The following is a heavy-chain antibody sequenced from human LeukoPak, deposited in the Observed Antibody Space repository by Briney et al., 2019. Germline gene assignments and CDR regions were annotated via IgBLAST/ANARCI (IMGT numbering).Heavy chain of an antibody. J-gene: IGHJ4*02. Sequence: PSETLSLTCTVSGGSISTYYWSWIRQPPGKGLEWIGYIYYSGSTNYNPSLKSRVTISVDTSKNQFSLKLSSVTAADTAVYYCARGDYCSSTTCYPYYFNYWGQGTLVTVSS. V-gene: IGHV4-59*01. D-gene: IGHD2-2*01. CDR1: GGSISTYY. CDR3: ARGDYCSSTTCYPYYFNY. CDR2: IYYSGST.